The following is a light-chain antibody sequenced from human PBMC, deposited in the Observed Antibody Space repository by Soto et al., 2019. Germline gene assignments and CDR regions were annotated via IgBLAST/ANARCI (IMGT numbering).Light chain of an antibody. J-gene: IGKJ1*01. Sequence: EIALTQSPGTLSLSPGERATLSCSASQSVSDNYLAWYHQKPGRAPRLVISAASSRATGLPDRFSGSGSGKDSTLTISRLEPEDFAVYYCQQYGTTPWTFGQGTNVEFK. V-gene: IGKV3-20*01. CDR1: QSVSDNY. CDR3: QQYGTTPWT. CDR2: AAS.